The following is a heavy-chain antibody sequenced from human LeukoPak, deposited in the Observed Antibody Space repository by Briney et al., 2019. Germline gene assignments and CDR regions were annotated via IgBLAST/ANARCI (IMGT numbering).Heavy chain of an antibody. CDR3: AKRAASIAAAEVSDY. CDR2: ISGSGGST. J-gene: IGHJ4*02. CDR1: GFTFSSYS. Sequence: GGSLRLSCAASGFTFSSYSMNWVRQAPGKGLEWVSAISGSGGSTYYADSVKGRFTISRDNSKNTLYLQMNSLRAGDTAVYYCAKRAASIAAAEVSDYWGQGTLVTVSS. D-gene: IGHD6-13*01. V-gene: IGHV3-23*01.